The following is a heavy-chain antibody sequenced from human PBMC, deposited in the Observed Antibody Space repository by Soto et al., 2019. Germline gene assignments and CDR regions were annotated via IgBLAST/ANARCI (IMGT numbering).Heavy chain of an antibody. CDR2: INAGNGNT. D-gene: IGHD2-2*01. Sequence: TFTSYAMHWVRQAPGQRLEWMGWINAGNGNTKYSQKFQGRVTITRDTSASTAYMELSSLRSEDTAVYYCARNSDIVVVPAAPPEYWGQGTLVTVSS. CDR1: TFTSYA. V-gene: IGHV1-3*01. CDR3: ARNSDIVVVPAAPPEY. J-gene: IGHJ4*02.